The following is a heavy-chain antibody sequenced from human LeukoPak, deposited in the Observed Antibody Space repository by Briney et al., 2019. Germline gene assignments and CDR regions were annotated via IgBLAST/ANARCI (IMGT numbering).Heavy chain of an antibody. V-gene: IGHV3-48*04. D-gene: IGHD5-12*01. CDR2: ISSSGSTI. CDR1: RFTFSSYS. CDR3: AGGEWLRGYYYYMDV. J-gene: IGHJ6*03. Sequence: GGSLRLSCAASRFTFSSYSMNWVRQAPGKGLEWVSYISSSGSTIYYADSVKGRFTISRDNAKNSLYLQMNSLRAEDTAVYYCAGGEWLRGYYYYMDVWGKGTTVTISS.